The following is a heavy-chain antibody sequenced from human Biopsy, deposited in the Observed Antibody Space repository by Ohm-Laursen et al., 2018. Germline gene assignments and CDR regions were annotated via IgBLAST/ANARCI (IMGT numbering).Heavy chain of an antibody. D-gene: IGHD1-1*01. V-gene: IGHV1-24*01. CDR1: GYTFTAYF. CDR3: AADINVWNVNY. Sequence: SVKVSCKVPGYTFTAYFIHWVRQSPGQGLEWMGGFAPENGRIVYSQKFQGRVTMTEDTSTNTAYMEVWRLRSDDTAVYYCAADINVWNVNYWGQGTQVIVSS. CDR2: FAPENGRI. J-gene: IGHJ4*02.